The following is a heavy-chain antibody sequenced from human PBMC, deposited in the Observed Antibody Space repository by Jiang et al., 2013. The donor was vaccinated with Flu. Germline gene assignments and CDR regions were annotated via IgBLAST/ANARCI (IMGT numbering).Heavy chain of an antibody. D-gene: IGHD3-22*01. CDR2: VYYSGNT. CDR1: GGSVNSGSYY. CDR3: ARDLRLFHAFQI. V-gene: IGHV4-61*01. J-gene: IGHJ3*02. Sequence: LVESGPGLVKPSETLSLTCTVSGGSVNSGSYYWSWVRQPPGKGLEWIGYVYYSGNTNYNPSLKSRATISLDTSKNQFSLQLTSVTAVDTAVYYCARDLRLFHAFQIWGQGTMVTVSS.